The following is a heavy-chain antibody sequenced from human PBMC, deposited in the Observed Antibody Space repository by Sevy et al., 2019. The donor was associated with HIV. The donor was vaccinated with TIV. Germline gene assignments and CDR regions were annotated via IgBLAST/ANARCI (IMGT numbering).Heavy chain of an antibody. J-gene: IGHJ4*02. V-gene: IGHV4-31*03. CDR2: IYYSGST. D-gene: IGHD1-7*01. Sequence: SETLSLTCTVSGGSISSGGYYWSWIRQHPGKGLEWIGYIYYSGSTYYNPSLKSRVTISVDTSKNQFSLKLSSATAAETAVYYCARGRVELRPSSFDYWGQGTLVTVSS. CDR1: GGSISSGGYY. CDR3: ARGRVELRPSSFDY.